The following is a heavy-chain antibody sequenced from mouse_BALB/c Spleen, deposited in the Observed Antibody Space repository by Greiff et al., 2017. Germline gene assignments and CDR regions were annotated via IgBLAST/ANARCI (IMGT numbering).Heavy chain of an antibody. CDR3: AREHYGSMDY. V-gene: IGHV5-4*02. J-gene: IGHJ2*01. CDR1: GFTFSDYY. D-gene: IGHD1-1*01. Sequence: VQLKESGGGLVKPGGSLKLSCAASGFTFSDYYMYWVRQTPEKRLEWVATISDGGSYTYYPDSVKGRFTISRDNAKNNLYLQMSSLKSEDTAMYYCAREHYGSMDYWGQGTTLTVSS. CDR2: ISDGGSYT.